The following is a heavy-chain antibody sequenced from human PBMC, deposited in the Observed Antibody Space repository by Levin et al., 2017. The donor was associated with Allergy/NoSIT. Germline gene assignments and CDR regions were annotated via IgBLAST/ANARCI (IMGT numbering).Heavy chain of an antibody. Sequence: GGSLRLSCAASGFTFSSYAMHWIRQAPGKGLEWVAVISYDGSNKYYADSVKGRFTISRDNSKNTLYLQMNSLRAEDTAVYYCARDQSSQIVVVPAAMRLNYYYYMDVWGKGTTVTVSS. CDR2: ISYDGSNK. CDR3: ARDQSSQIVVVPAAMRLNYYYYMDV. J-gene: IGHJ6*03. D-gene: IGHD2-2*01. V-gene: IGHV3-30-3*01. CDR1: GFTFSSYA.